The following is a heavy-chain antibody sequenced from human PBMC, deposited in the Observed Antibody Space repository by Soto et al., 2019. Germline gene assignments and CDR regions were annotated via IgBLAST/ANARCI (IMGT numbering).Heavy chain of an antibody. J-gene: IGHJ4*02. CDR2: VYYSGST. D-gene: IGHD3-16*01. CDR3: ARQPRGPGYGERGLYFDY. Sequence: ASETLSLTCTISGGSTNSRSDYWGWIRQPPGKGLEWIGSVYYSGSTYDNPSLQSRVTISVDTSRNQFSLKLISVTAADTAVYFCARQPRGPGYGERGLYFDYWGQGTLVTAPQ. V-gene: IGHV4-39*01. CDR1: GGSTNSRSDY.